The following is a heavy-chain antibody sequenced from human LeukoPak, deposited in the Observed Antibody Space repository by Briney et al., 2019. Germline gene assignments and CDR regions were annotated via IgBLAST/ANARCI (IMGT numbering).Heavy chain of an antibody. CDR2: FDPEDVET. D-gene: IGHD2/OR15-2a*01. CDR1: GNTFTDLS. Sequence: ASVRVSCKVSGNTFTDLSMNWVRQARGKGLEWMGGFDPEDVETIYAQKFQGRVTMTEDTSTATAYMELSSLRPDDTAVYYCATDFYRGRQFDYWGQGTLVTVSS. J-gene: IGHJ4*02. CDR3: ATDFYRGRQFDY. V-gene: IGHV1-24*01.